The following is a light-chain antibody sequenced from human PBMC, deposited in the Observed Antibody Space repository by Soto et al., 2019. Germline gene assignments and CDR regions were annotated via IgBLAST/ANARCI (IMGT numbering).Light chain of an antibody. CDR1: KLGDKY. V-gene: IGLV3-1*01. Sequence: SYALTQPPSVSVSKGQTASITCSGDKLGDKYACWYQQKPGQSPVLVIYQDSKRPSGIPERFSGSNSGNTATLTISGTQAMDEADYYCQAWDSSTLYVFGTVTKVTVL. J-gene: IGLJ1*01. CDR3: QAWDSSTLYV. CDR2: QDS.